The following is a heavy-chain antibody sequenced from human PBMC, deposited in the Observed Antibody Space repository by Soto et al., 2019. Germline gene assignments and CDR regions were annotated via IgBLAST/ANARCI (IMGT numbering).Heavy chain of an antibody. J-gene: IGHJ4*02. Sequence: GGSLRLSCAASGFTFSSYAMSWVRQAPGKGLEWVSAISGSGGSTYYADSVKGRFTISRDNSKNTLYLQMNSLRAEDTAVYYCAKDRPYSYGPGDYFDYWGQGTLVTVSS. CDR3: AKDRPYSYGPGDYFDY. D-gene: IGHD5-18*01. CDR1: GFTFSSYA. V-gene: IGHV3-23*01. CDR2: ISGSGGST.